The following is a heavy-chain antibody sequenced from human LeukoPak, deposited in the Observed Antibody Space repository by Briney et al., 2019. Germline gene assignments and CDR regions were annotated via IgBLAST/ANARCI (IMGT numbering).Heavy chain of an antibody. J-gene: IGHJ4*02. CDR1: GFTFSSYG. CDR2: IWYDGSNK. D-gene: IGHD3-3*01. V-gene: IGHV3-33*01. CDR3: ARGPRFLERFDY. Sequence: PGRSLRLSCAASGFTFSSYGMHWVRQAPGKGLGWVAVIWYDGSNKYYADSVKGRFTISRDNSKNTLYLQMNSLRAEDTAVYYCARGPRFLERFDYWGQGTLVTVSS.